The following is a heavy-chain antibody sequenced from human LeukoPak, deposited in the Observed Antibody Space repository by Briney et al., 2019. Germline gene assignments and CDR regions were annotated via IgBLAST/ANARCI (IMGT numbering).Heavy chain of an antibody. V-gene: IGHV4-39*01. CDR1: GVSISSSSYS. J-gene: IGHJ3*02. D-gene: IGHD3-10*01. Sequence: SETLSLTCTVSGVSISSSSYSWGWIRQPPGKGLEWIGNIFYSGNTYYNPSLNSRVTVSVDTSKNRFSLKLSSVTAADTAVYYCARSYNYNGSGPEDDAFDIWGQGTMVTVSS. CDR3: ARSYNYNGSGPEDDAFDI. CDR2: IFYSGNT.